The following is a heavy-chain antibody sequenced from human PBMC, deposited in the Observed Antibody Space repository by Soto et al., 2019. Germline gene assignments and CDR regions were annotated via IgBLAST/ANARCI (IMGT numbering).Heavy chain of an antibody. V-gene: IGHV3-23*01. J-gene: IGHJ4*02. CDR2: ISIGGTDT. CDR1: GFTFSRYA. CDR3: VRHCHGGRCYSFDF. D-gene: IGHD2-15*01. Sequence: EVQLLESGGVLVQPGGSLRLSCAASGFTFSRYAMSWVRQAPGEGMDWVSAISIGGTDTYYADSVRGRFTISRDDSKNTLYMQMNSPRAEDTALYYCVRHCHGGRCYSFDFWGRGTLVTVSS.